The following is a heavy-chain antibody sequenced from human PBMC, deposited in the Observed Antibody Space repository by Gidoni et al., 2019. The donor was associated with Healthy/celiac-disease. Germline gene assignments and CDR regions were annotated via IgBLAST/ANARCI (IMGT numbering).Heavy chain of an antibody. Sequence: QMQLVQSGAEVKKTGYSVKFSCKASGYTFTYRYLHWVRQAPGQALEWMGWITPFNGNTNYAQKFQDRVTITRDRSMSTAYMELSSLRSEDTAMYYCAAAGLYSSSSEYYYYGMDVWAKGPRSPSP. CDR2: ITPFNGNT. CDR1: GYTFTYRY. J-gene: IGHJ6*02. V-gene: IGHV1-45*02. D-gene: IGHD6-6*01. CDR3: AAAGLYSSSSEYYYYGMDV.